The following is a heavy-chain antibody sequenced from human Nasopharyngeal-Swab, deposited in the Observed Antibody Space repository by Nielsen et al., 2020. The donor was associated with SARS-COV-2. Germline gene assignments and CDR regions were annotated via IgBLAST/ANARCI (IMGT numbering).Heavy chain of an antibody. CDR2: IYYSGST. J-gene: IGHJ4*02. Sequence: WIRQPPGKGLEWIGSIYYSGSTYYNPSLKSRVTISVDTSKNQFSLKLSSVTAADTAVYYCATERAIAVAGTFGAKFDYWGQGTLGTVSS. CDR3: ATERAIAVAGTFGAKFDY. V-gene: IGHV4-39*01. D-gene: IGHD6-19*01.